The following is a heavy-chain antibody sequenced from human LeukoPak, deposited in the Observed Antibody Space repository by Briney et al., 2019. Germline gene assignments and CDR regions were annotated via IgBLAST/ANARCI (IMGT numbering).Heavy chain of an antibody. V-gene: IGHV3-23*01. CDR3: AKDDDWGRFNH. CDR1: GFSFRSHG. Sequence: GGSLRLSCAASGFSFRSHGMNWVRQAPGKGLEWVSGISPRGDITYYKDSVRGRFTISRDNFKNTVSLQLSSLRAEDTAMYYCAKDDDWGRFNHWGQGTLVTVSS. CDR2: ISPRGDIT. D-gene: IGHD3-16*01. J-gene: IGHJ1*01.